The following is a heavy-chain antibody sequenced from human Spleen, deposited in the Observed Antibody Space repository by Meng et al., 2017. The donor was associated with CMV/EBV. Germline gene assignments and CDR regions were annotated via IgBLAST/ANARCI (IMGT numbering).Heavy chain of an antibody. V-gene: IGHV1-18*01. J-gene: IGHJ4*02. CDR2: ISGYNGDT. CDR3: ARDTGFYYYDSSGYFRDY. Sequence: FSNYGVSWVRQGPGQGLEWMGWISGYNGDTKYAPKVQGRVTMTTDTSTSTAFMELRSLESDDTAMYFCARDTGFYYYDSSGYFRDYWGQGTLVTVSS. D-gene: IGHD3-22*01. CDR1: FSNYG.